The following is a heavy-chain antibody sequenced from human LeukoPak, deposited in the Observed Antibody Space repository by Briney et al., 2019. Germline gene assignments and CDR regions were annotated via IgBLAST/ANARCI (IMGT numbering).Heavy chain of an antibody. CDR3: ARDAGGDSSGFVDF. CDR2: IYTDGKT. CDR1: GFTFDSYA. J-gene: IGHJ4*02. Sequence: GGSLRLSCEASGFTFDSYAMSWVRQAPGKGLEWVALIYTDGKTYYAGSVKGRFTLSRHNSNNTLCLQMNSLRAEDTAVYYCARDAGGDSSGFVDFWGQGTLVTVSS. V-gene: IGHV3-53*04. D-gene: IGHD6-6*01.